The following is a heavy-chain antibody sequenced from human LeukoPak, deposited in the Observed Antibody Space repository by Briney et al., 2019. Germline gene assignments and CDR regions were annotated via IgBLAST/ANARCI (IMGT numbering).Heavy chain of an antibody. Sequence: GGSLRLSCAASGFSFSSYWMNWVRQAPGKGLEWVANIKQDGSDKYYVDSVKGRFTISRDNAKNSVYLQMNGLRAEDTALYYCTRAVAENWFDPWGQGTLVTVSS. V-gene: IGHV3-7*01. CDR1: GFSFSSYW. J-gene: IGHJ5*02. D-gene: IGHD6-19*01. CDR3: TRAVAENWFDP. CDR2: IKQDGSDK.